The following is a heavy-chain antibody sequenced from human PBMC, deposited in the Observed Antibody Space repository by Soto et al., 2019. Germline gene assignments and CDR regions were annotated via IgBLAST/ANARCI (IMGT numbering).Heavy chain of an antibody. D-gene: IGHD3-3*01. CDR1: GFTFSDYY. Sequence: QVQLVESGGGLVKPGGSLRLSCAASGFTFSDYYMSWIRQAPGKGLEWVSYISSSGSTIYYADSVKGRFTISRDNAKNSLYLYMNLLRAEDTAVDYCPRVLVSPPTEAIVGVVILDYLGQGTLVTVSS. V-gene: IGHV3-11*01. CDR2: ISSSGSTI. CDR3: PRVLVSPPTEAIVGVVILDY. J-gene: IGHJ4*02.